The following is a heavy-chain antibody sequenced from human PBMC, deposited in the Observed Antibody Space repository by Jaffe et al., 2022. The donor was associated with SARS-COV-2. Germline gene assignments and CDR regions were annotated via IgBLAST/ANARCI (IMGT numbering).Heavy chain of an antibody. V-gene: IGHV1-69*06. CDR2: IIPLYGTP. CDR3: AKDKVSGAFTTGWRLDY. CDR1: GGAFSDSS. Sequence: VQLVQSGAEVKEPGSSVRLSCKVSGGAFSDSSISWVRQAPGQGLEYVGGIIPLYGTPHYGQRFRDRVTISADRSTSTSYLDLSGLRHEDTAVYYCAKDKVSGAFTTGWRLDYWGQGTLVTVSS. D-gene: IGHD5-12*01. J-gene: IGHJ4*02.